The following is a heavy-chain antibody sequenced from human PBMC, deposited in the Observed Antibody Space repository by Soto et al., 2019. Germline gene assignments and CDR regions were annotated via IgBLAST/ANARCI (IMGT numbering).Heavy chain of an antibody. V-gene: IGHV1-18*01. CDR2: ITTYNRNT. CDR3: ARALTGDGMDV. J-gene: IGHJ6*02. D-gene: IGHD3-10*01. CDR1: RYIFTNYG. Sequence: QVQLVQSGVEVREPGASVKVSCKAVRYIFTNYGVSWVRQAPGQGLEWMGWITTYNRNTEYAQKFQGRVTMTTDASTSTAYMELGSVRSDDTAIYYCARALTGDGMDVWGQGTTVTVSS.